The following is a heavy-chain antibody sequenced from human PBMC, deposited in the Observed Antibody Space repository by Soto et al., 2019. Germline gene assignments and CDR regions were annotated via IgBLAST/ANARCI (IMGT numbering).Heavy chain of an antibody. V-gene: IGHV1-69*01. Sequence: QVQLVQSGAEVQKPGSSVKVSCQASGGTFSGYALTWVRQAPGQGLEWMGEFVPLFGSTNYAQKFAGRITIIADESTSTGYMELSTLRSEDPAVYYCATPSLGTSSPPYFDNWGQGTRVTVPS. CDR1: GGTFSGYA. CDR2: FVPLFGST. J-gene: IGHJ4*02. CDR3: ATPSLGTSSPPYFDN.